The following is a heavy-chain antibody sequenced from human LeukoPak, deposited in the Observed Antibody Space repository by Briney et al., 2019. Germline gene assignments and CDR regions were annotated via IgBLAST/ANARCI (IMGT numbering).Heavy chain of an antibody. Sequence: GRSLRLSCAASGFTFSSYAMSWVRQVPGKGLEWVSGVSGSGDNTYYIDSVKGRFTISREISTSTLYLQMDSLKVEDTAVYYCAILPILVVPGAKQNLDCWGQGTLVTVSS. CDR2: VSGSGDNT. V-gene: IGHV3-23*01. D-gene: IGHD2-2*01. CDR3: AILPILVVPGAKQNLDC. CDR1: GFTFSSYA. J-gene: IGHJ4*02.